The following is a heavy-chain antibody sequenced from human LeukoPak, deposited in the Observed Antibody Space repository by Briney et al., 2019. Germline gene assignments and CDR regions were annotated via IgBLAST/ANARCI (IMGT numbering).Heavy chain of an antibody. CDR3: ARGTEKIIAVAGT. CDR2: IYYSGST. CDR1: GGSISSSNYY. J-gene: IGHJ4*02. D-gene: IGHD6-19*01. V-gene: IGHV4-39*07. Sequence: PSETLSLTCTVSGGSISSSNYYWGWIRQPPGKGLEWIGSIYYSGSTYYNPSLKSRVTISVDTSKNQFSLNLSSVTAADTAVYYCARGTEKIIAVAGTRGQGTLVTVSS.